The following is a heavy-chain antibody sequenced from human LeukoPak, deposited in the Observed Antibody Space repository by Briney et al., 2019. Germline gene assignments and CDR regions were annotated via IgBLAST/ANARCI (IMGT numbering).Heavy chain of an antibody. CDR2: IYYSGST. J-gene: IGHJ2*01. D-gene: IGHD6-13*01. CDR3: ARGSSSMGATFDL. V-gene: IGHV4-59*12. Sequence: SETLSLTCTVSGGSISSYYWSWIRQPPGKGLEWIGYIYYSGSTYYNPSLKSRVTISVDTSKNQFSLKLSSVTAADTAVYYCARGSSSMGATFDLWGRGTLVTVSS. CDR1: GGSISSYY.